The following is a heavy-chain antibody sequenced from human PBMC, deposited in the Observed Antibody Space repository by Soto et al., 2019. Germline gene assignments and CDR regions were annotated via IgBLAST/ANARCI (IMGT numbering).Heavy chain of an antibody. V-gene: IGHV4-59*08. CDR1: GGSISSYY. Sequence: SETLSLTCTVSGGSISSYYWSWIRQPPGKGLEWIGYIYYSGSTNYNPSLKSRVTISVDTSKNQFSLKLSSVTAADTAVYYCARGRITFLGPDAFDIWGQGKMVTFSS. CDR2: IYYSGST. D-gene: IGHD1-20*01. J-gene: IGHJ3*02. CDR3: ARGRITFLGPDAFDI.